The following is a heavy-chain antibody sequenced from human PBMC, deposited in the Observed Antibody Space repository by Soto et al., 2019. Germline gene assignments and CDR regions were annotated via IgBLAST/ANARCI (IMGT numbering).Heavy chain of an antibody. CDR1: GGSFSGYY. J-gene: IGHJ6*02. V-gene: IGHV4-34*01. Sequence: SETLSLTCAVYGGSFSGYYWSWIRQPPGKGLEWIGEINHSGSTNYNPSLKSRVTISVDTSKNQFSLKLSSVTAADTAVYYCARFSGRITMVRGVKPGMDVWGQGTTVTVSS. CDR3: ARFSGRITMVRGVKPGMDV. CDR2: INHSGST. D-gene: IGHD3-10*01.